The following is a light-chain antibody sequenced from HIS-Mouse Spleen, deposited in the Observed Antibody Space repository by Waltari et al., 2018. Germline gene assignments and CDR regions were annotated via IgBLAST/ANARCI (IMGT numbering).Light chain of an antibody. J-gene: IGLJ2*01. CDR3: CSYAGSSTVV. CDR2: EGS. Sequence: QSALTQPASVSGSPGQSITISCTGTSSDVGSYNLVSWYQQHPGKPPKLMCYEGSKEPSGFSNRLSASKAGNTASLTISGLQAEDDADYYCCSYAGSSTVVFGGGTKLTVL. CDR1: SSDVGSYNL. V-gene: IGLV2-23*01.